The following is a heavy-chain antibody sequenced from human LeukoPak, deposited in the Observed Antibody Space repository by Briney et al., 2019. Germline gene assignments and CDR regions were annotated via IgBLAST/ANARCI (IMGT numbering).Heavy chain of an antibody. D-gene: IGHD4-17*01. J-gene: IGHJ4*02. V-gene: IGHV4-38-2*02. Sequence: SETLTLTCTVSAYSIGSGYYWGWIRQAPGKGLEWIGSIYHSGSTYYDPSLKSRVTISLDSSRDQFSLKLSSVTAADTAVYFCVGYHAYGVTTPPLGYWGQGTLVTVSS. CDR3: VGYHAYGVTTPPLGY. CDR2: IYHSGST. CDR1: AYSIGSGYY.